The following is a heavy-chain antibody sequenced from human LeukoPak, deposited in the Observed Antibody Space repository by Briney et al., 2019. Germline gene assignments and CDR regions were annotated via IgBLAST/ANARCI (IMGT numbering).Heavy chain of an antibody. J-gene: IGHJ4*02. CDR1: GYTFTSYY. CDR2: INPNSGGT. CDR3: ARDPVLLWFGEPSSFDY. D-gene: IGHD3-10*01. Sequence: ASVKVSCEASGYTFTSYYMHWVRQAPGQGLEWMGWINPNSGGTNYAQKFQGRVTMTRDTSISTAYMELSRLRSDDTAVYYCARDPVLLWFGEPSSFDYWGQGTLVTVSS. V-gene: IGHV1-2*02.